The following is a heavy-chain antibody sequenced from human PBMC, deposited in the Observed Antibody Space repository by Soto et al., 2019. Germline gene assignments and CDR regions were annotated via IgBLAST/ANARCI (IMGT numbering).Heavy chain of an antibody. J-gene: IGHJ5*02. CDR3: ARDRGAIVATKNNWFDP. D-gene: IGHD5-12*01. Sequence: QVQLVQSGAEVKKPGASVKVSCKASGYTFTSYGISWVRQAPGQGLEWMGWISAYNGNTSYAQKLQGRVTMTTDTSTSTAYMELRSLRSDDTAVYYCARDRGAIVATKNNWFDPWGQGTLVTVSS. V-gene: IGHV1-18*04. CDR2: ISAYNGNT. CDR1: GYTFTSYG.